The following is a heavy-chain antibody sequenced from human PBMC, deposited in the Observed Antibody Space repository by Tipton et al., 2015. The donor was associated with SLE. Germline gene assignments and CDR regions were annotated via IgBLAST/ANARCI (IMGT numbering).Heavy chain of an antibody. CDR1: GFTFSTYS. J-gene: IGHJ5*02. CDR3: AKVRAAAGIPWFDP. Sequence: RSLRLSCAASGFTFSTYSMHWVRQAPGKGLEWVAVISYDGSNKYYADSVKGRFTISRDNSKNTLYLQMNSLRAEDTAVYYCAKVRAAAGIPWFDPWGQGTLVTVSS. V-gene: IGHV3-30-3*01. CDR2: ISYDGSNK. D-gene: IGHD6-13*01.